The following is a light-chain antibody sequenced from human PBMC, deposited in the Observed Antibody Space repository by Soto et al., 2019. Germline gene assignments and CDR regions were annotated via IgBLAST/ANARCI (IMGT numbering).Light chain of an antibody. Sequence: EVVLTQSPATLSLSPGERATLSCRASQSINTYLGWYQQRPGQAPRLLIYDASNRATSIPARFSGSGYGTDFTLTITSLEPEDSAVYYCQQRSNWPPYTFGQGTKLEI. J-gene: IGKJ2*01. CDR1: QSINTY. CDR3: QQRSNWPPYT. CDR2: DAS. V-gene: IGKV3-11*01.